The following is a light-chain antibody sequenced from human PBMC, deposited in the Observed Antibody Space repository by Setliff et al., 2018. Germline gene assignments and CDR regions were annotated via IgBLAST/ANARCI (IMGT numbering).Light chain of an antibody. Sequence: QSALAQPASVSGSPGQSITISCTGTSSDVGAYNYVSWYQQHPGKAPKFMIYDVSNRPSGVSNRFSGSKSGNTASLTISGLQAGDEADYYCSSYSSSNIPFVFGTGTKVTVL. J-gene: IGLJ1*01. V-gene: IGLV2-14*03. CDR1: SSDVGAYNY. CDR3: SSYSSSNIPFV. CDR2: DVS.